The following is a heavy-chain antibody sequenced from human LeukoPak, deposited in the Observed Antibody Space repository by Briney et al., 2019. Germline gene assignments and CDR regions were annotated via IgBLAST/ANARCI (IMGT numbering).Heavy chain of an antibody. CDR2: INHSGST. D-gene: IGHD6-13*01. J-gene: IGHJ4*02. CDR3: ASSPGIAAAGPLDY. Sequence: SETLSLTCAVYGGSFSGYYWSWIRQPPGKGLEWIGEINHSGSTNYNPSLKSRVTISVDTSKNQFSLKLSSVTAADTAVYYCASSPGIAAAGPLDYWGQGTLVTVSS. CDR1: GGSFSGYY. V-gene: IGHV4-34*01.